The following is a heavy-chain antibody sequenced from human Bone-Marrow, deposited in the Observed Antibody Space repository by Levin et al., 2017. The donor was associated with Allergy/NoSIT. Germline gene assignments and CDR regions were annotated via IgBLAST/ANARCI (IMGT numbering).Heavy chain of an antibody. D-gene: IGHD2-2*01. J-gene: IGHJ4*02. V-gene: IGHV3-15*01. CDR2: LPLPPSFFPP. CDR1: GFTFSNAW. CDR3: TINVEPADLDY. Sequence: SCAASGFTFSNAWMSWVRQAPGKGLEWVVLLPLPPSFFPPASSSPLKGRFTISRDDSKNTLYLQMNSLKTEDTAVYYCTINVEPADLDYWGQGTLVTVSS.